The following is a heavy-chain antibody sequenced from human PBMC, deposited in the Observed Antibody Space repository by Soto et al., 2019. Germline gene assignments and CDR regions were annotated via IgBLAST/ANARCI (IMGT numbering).Heavy chain of an antibody. CDR3: ARVRNNNDKRLDV. V-gene: IGHV3-33*01. CDR1: GIIFEAHA. Sequence: ELLVESGGGVVRPGSSLRLSCVTSGIIFEAHAFHWVRQAPGKGLKWVALIWYGGTTYYADSVQGRFTISRDNSKKTVFLQMNHLRPEDSGVYYCARVRNNNDKRLDVWGQGTTVNVSS. CDR2: IWYGGTT. D-gene: IGHD2-8*01. J-gene: IGHJ6*02.